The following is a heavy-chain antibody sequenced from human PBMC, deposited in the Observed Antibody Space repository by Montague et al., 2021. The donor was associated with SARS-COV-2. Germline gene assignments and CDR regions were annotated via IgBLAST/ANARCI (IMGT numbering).Heavy chain of an antibody. J-gene: IGHJ5*01. V-gene: IGHV4-39*07. D-gene: IGHD3-10*01. CDR3: ARASFYYGSGSHYNNWFDY. CDR1: GGSITYSSYY. Sequence: SETLSLTCTMSGGSITYSSYYWGWIRLPPGKGLEWIGSIYYSGTAYYNASLKSRVTMSLDMSKNQLSLRLKSTTAADTAVYFCARASFYYGSGSHYNNWFDYWGQGTLVTVSS. CDR2: IYYSGTA.